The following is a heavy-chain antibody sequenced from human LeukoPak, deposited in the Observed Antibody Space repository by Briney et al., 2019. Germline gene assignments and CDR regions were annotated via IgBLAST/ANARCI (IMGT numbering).Heavy chain of an antibody. CDR1: GFNFSYYE. V-gene: IGHV3-48*03. Sequence: GSLRLSCAASGFNFSYYEMNWVRQAPGKGLEWVSFISNTGNHIYYADSVKGRFTISRDNARNSLYLQMNSLRAEDTALYYCARDPPGRLGYSPFDFWGQGTPVTVSS. CDR3: ARDPPGRLGYSPFDF. CDR2: ISNTGNHI. D-gene: IGHD5-24*01. J-gene: IGHJ4*02.